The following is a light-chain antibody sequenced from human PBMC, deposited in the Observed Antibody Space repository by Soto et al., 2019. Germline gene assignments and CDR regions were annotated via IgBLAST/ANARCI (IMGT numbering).Light chain of an antibody. J-gene: IGLJ1*01. CDR3: CSYAGSYV. CDR2: EVS. V-gene: IGLV2-23*02. Sequence: QSVLTQPASVSGSLGQSITISCTGTSSDVGSYNLVSWYQQHPGKAPKLMIYEVSKRPSGVSNRFSGSKSGNTASLTISGLQAEDEADYYCCSYAGSYVFGTGTKVPVL. CDR1: SSDVGSYNL.